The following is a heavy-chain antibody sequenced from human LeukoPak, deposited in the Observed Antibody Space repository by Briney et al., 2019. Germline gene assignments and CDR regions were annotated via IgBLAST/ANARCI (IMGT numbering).Heavy chain of an antibody. D-gene: IGHD3-22*01. CDR1: GCSISSGAYF. CDR2: IHYSGIT. Sequence: SQTLSLTCTVSGCSISSGAYFWSWIRQHPGQGLEWIGYIHYSGITYFNPSLKSRVNLSVDTSKNQLSLKVSSVTAADTAVYYCARLYDSSGYTNWLDPWGEGTLVTVSS. J-gene: IGHJ5*02. CDR3: ARLYDSSGYTNWLDP. V-gene: IGHV4-31*03.